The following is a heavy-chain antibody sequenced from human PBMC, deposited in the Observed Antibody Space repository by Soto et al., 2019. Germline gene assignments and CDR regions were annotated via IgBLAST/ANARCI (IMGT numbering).Heavy chain of an antibody. V-gene: IGHV3-33*01. J-gene: IGHJ6*03. CDR1: GFTFSSYG. D-gene: IGHD2-2*01. Sequence: GGSLRLSCAASGFTFSSYGMHWVRQAPGKGLEWVAVIWYDGSNKYYADSVKGRFTISRDNSKNMLYLQMNSLRAEDTAVYYCARDGNIVVVPAAAYYYYYYMDVWGKGTTVTVSS. CDR3: ARDGNIVVVPAAAYYYYYYMDV. CDR2: IWYDGSNK.